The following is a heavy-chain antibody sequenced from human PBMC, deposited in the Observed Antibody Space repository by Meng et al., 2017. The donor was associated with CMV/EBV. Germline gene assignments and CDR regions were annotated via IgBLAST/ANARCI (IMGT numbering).Heavy chain of an antibody. J-gene: IGHJ4*02. CDR3: ARDGCSSTSCFYFDY. CDR2: ISSDGSKA. Sequence: GGSLRLSCAASGFTFSSYAIHWVRQAPGKGLEWVAVISSDGSKAYYADSVRGRFTISRDNSKNTLHLQMVSLRAEDTAVYYCARDGCSSTSCFYFDYWGQGTLVTVSS. D-gene: IGHD2-2*01. V-gene: IGHV3-30-3*01. CDR1: GFTFSSYA.